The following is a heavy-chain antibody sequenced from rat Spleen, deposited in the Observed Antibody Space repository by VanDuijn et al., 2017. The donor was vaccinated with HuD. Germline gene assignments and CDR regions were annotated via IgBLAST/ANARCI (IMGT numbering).Heavy chain of an antibody. CDR3: TRGEGLGPYWFAY. CDR1: GFTFSDYN. V-gene: IGHV5-7*01. D-gene: IGHD1-11*01. Sequence: EVQLVESGGGLVQPGRSLKLSCAASGFTFSDYNMAWVRQAPKKGLEWVATISYDGSSTYYRDSVKGRFTIPRDNAKSTLSLQMDSLRSEDTASYYCTRGEGLGPYWFAYWGQGTLVTVSS. J-gene: IGHJ3*01. CDR2: ISYDGSST.